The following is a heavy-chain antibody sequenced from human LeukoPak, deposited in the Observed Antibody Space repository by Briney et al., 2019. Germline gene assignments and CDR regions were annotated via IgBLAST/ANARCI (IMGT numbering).Heavy chain of an antibody. Sequence: GASVKVSCKASGYTFTGYYMHWVRQAPGQGLGWMGRINPNSGGTNYAQKFQGGVTMTRDTSISTAYMELSRLRSDDTAVYYCARIIAVAAKEVDYWGQGTLVTVSS. J-gene: IGHJ4*02. CDR1: GYTFTGYY. D-gene: IGHD6-19*01. V-gene: IGHV1-2*06. CDR3: ARIIAVAAKEVDY. CDR2: INPNSGGT.